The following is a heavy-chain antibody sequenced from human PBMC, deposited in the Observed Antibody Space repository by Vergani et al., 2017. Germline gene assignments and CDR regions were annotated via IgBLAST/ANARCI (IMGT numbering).Heavy chain of an antibody. CDR3: ALAESSTSCINSVCITPETGSWFDP. V-gene: IGHV1-45*02. CDR1: GYTFTSDD. CDR2: ITPFNGNT. J-gene: IGHJ5*02. Sequence: QVQLVQSGAEVKKPGASVKVSCKASGYTFTSDDINWVRQATGQGLEWMGWITPFNGNTNYAQKFQDRVTITRDRSMSTAYMELSSLRSEDTAMYYCALAESSTSCINSVCITPETGSWFDPWGQGTLVTVSS. D-gene: IGHD2-2*01.